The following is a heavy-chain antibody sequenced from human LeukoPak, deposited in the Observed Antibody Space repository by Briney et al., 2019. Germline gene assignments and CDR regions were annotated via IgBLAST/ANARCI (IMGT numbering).Heavy chain of an antibody. CDR1: GYTFTSYY. D-gene: IGHD3-22*01. V-gene: IGHV1-46*01. J-gene: IGHJ4*02. CDR3: ARDKGHYYDSSGYSDY. CDR2: INPSGGST. Sequence: GASVKVSCKASGYTFTSYYMHWVRQAPGQGLEWMGIINPSGGSTSYAQKFQGRVTMTRDTSTSTVYMELSSLRSEDTAVYYCARDKGHYYDSSGYSDYWGQGTLVTASS.